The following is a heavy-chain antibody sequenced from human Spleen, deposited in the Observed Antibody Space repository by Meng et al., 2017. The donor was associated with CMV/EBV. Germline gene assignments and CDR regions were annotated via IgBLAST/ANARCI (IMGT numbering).Heavy chain of an antibody. V-gene: IGHV1-69*02. CDR3: ASPLTTVVTAGFGY. CDR1: GGTFSRHT. D-gene: IGHD4-23*01. Sequence: SVKVSCKASGGTFSRHTISWVRQAPGQGLEWMGRTIPILGLANYAQKFQGRATITADKSTNTAYMELSSLRSEDTAVYYCASPLTTVVTAGFGYWGQGTLVTVSS. J-gene: IGHJ4*02. CDR2: TIPILGLA.